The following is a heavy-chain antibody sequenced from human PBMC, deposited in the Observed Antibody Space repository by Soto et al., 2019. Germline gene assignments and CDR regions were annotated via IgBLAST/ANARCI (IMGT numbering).Heavy chain of an antibody. Sequence: QVQLVESGGGVVQPGRSLRLSCAASGFIFSNFGMHWVRQAPGKGLEWGAVIWYDGSNEHYADSVKGRFTISKDNSKNTLYLQMNSLRAEDTAMYYCARDDIPGVAVSTYGMDVWGQGTTVTVSS. CDR3: ARDDIPGVAVSTYGMDV. D-gene: IGHD6-19*01. CDR1: GFIFSNFG. CDR2: IWYDGSNE. J-gene: IGHJ6*02. V-gene: IGHV3-33*01.